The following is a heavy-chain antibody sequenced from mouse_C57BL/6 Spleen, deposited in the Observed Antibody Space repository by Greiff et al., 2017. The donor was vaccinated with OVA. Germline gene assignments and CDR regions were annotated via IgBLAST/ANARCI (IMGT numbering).Heavy chain of an antibody. CDR3: ERGSRGGYAMDY. Sequence: DVKLVESGGGLVQPKGSLKLSCAASGFSFNTYAMNWVRQAPGKGLEWVARIRSKSNNYATYYADSVKDRFTISRDDSESMLYLQMNNLKAEDTAMYYCERGSRGGYAMDYWGQGTTVTVSS. CDR2: IRSKSNNYAT. D-gene: IGHD1-1*01. V-gene: IGHV10-1*01. CDR1: GFSFNTYA. J-gene: IGHJ4*01.